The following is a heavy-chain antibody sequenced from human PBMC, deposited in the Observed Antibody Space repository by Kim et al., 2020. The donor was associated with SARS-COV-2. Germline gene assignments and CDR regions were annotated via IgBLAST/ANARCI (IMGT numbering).Heavy chain of an antibody. J-gene: IGHJ6*02. V-gene: IGHV3-48*03. D-gene: IGHD3-22*01. CDR3: AREEVTMIVVANGMDV. Sequence: SVKGRFTISRDNAKNSLYLQMNSLRAEYTAVYYCAREEVTMIVVANGMDVWGQGTTVTVSS.